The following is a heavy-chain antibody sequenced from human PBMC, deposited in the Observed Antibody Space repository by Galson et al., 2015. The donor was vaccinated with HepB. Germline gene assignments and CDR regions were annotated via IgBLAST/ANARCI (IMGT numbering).Heavy chain of an antibody. CDR3: AKGRVAATPFDY. V-gene: IGHV3-23*01. J-gene: IGHJ4*02. CDR1: GFTFSSYA. CDR2: ISGSGGST. Sequence: SLRLSCAASGFTFSSYAMSWVRQAPGKGLEWVSAISGSGGSTYYAESVKGRFTISRDNSKNTLYLQMNSLRAEDTAVYYCAKGRVAATPFDYWGQGTLVTVFS. D-gene: IGHD2-15*01.